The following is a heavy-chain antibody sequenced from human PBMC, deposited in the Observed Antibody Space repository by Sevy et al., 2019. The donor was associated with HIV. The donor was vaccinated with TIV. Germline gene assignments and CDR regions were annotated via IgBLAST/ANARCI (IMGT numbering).Heavy chain of an antibody. V-gene: IGHV3-7*01. J-gene: IGHJ4*02. D-gene: IGHD6-13*01. CDR3: VRAIASDGSF. Sequence: GGSLRLSCAASGFSLNNYWMNWVRQAPGKGLEWVANINQNGSVKYYVDSVRGRFTISRDNARNLVSLQMNCLRAEDTALYYCVRAIASDGSFWGQGTLVTVSS. CDR1: GFSLNNYW. CDR2: INQNGSVK.